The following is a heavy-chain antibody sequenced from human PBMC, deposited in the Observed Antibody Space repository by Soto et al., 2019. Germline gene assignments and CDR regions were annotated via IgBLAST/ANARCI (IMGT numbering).Heavy chain of an antibody. J-gene: IGHJ6*02. CDR2: IYPGDSDT. V-gene: IGHV5-51*01. CDR1: GYSFTSYW. D-gene: IGHD2-2*01. CDR3: ARNKGYCSSTSCYGMDV. Sequence: GESLKISCKGSGYSFTSYWIVWVRQMPGKGLEWMGTIYPGDSDTRYSPSFQGQVTISADKSISTAYLQWNSLKASDTAMYFCARNKGYCSSTSCYGMDVWGQGATVTVSS.